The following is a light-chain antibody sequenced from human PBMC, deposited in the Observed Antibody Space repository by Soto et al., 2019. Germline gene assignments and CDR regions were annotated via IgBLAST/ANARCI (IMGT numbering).Light chain of an antibody. CDR2: EVN. Sequence: QSVLTQPASVSGSPGQSITISCTGTSSNVGSYKLFSWYQQHPGKAPQLMIFEVNKRPSRVSNRFSGSKSGNTASLTISELKVEDEADYYCCSSGGSPTYVFGAGTKVTVL. CDR1: SSNVGSYKL. J-gene: IGLJ1*01. CDR3: CSSGGSPTYV. V-gene: IGLV2-23*02.